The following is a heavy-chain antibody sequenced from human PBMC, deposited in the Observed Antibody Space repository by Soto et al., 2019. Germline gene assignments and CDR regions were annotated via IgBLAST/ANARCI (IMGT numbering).Heavy chain of an antibody. D-gene: IGHD2-21*02. CDR3: GTIMVPAGRDIDFDY. J-gene: IGHJ4*02. V-gene: IGHV4-39*01. CDR1: RFTINTNKYY. CDR2: IFYNGHA. Sequence: PSEPLSLTCSVSRFTINTNKYYWGWLRPSLGQGLEWIGSIFYNGHANYNPSLRGRVTISQDLSKNQFSLKLASMTAADTAVDYCGTIMVPAGRDIDFDYWGQGTLVSVSS.